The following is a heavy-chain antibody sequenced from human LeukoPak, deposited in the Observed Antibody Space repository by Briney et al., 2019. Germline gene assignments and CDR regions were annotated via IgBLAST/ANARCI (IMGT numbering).Heavy chain of an antibody. CDR3: AIVGAPGYYYYYMDV. CDR2: MNPNSGNT. Sequence: ASVKVSCKASGYTFTSYDINWVRQATGQGLEWMGWMNPNSGNTGYAQKFQGRVTMTRNTSISTAYMELSSLRSEDTAVYYRAIVGAPGYYYYYMDVWGKGTTVTVSS. CDR1: GYTFTSYD. V-gene: IGHV1-8*01. D-gene: IGHD1-26*01. J-gene: IGHJ6*03.